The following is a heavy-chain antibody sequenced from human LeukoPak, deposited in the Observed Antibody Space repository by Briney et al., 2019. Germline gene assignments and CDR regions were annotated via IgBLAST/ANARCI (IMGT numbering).Heavy chain of an antibody. D-gene: IGHD5-18*01. J-gene: IGHJ4*02. V-gene: IGHV3-23*01. CDR2: ISGSGGST. CDR3: AKIFAYTYESFIDY. Sequence: GGSLRLSCAASGFTFSSYAMSWVRQAPGKGLEWVSAISGSGGSTYYADSVKGWFTISRDNSKNTLYLQMNSLRADDTAVYYCAKIFAYTYESFIDYWGQGTLVTVSS. CDR1: GFTFSSYA.